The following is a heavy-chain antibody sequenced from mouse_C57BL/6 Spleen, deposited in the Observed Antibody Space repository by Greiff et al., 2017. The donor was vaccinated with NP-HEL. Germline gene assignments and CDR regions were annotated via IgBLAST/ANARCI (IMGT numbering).Heavy chain of an antibody. Sequence: QVQLQQPGTELVKPGASVKLSCKASGYTFTSYWMHWVKQRPGQGLEWIGNINPSNGGTNYNEKFKSKATLTVDKSSSTAYMQLSSLTSVNSAVYEVARSSLYGGYDEDGSYFDYWGQGTTLTVSA. CDR2: INPSNGGT. CDR3: ARSSLYGGYDEDGSYFDY. D-gene: IGHD2-2*01. J-gene: IGHJ2*01. CDR1: GYTFTSYW. V-gene: IGHV1-53*01.